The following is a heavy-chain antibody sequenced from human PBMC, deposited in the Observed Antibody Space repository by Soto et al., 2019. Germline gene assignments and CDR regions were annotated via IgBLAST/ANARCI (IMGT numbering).Heavy chain of an antibody. V-gene: IGHV1-2*04. D-gene: IGHD6-13*01. J-gene: IGHJ6*02. Sequence: ASVKVSCKASGYTFTGYYMHWVRQAPGQGLEWMGWINPNSGGTNYAQKFQGWVTMTRDTSISTAYMELSRLRSDDTAVYYCARAKAAAGTNYYYYYGMDVWGQGTTVTAP. CDR3: ARAKAAAGTNYYYYYGMDV. CDR2: INPNSGGT. CDR1: GYTFTGYY.